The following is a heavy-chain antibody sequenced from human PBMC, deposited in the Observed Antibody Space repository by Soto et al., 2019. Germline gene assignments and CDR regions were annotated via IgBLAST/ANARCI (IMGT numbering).Heavy chain of an antibody. J-gene: IGHJ6*02. CDR1: GLIFSRYA. D-gene: IGHD2-21*02. Sequence: GGSLRLSXAATGLIFSRYAINWVRQAPGKGLEWVSGISGSGGNTYYADSVRGRFTVSRDNLKNTLYLQMNSLRVEDTAVYYCAKPYCGGDCYRVDYHSGMDVRGQGTTVTVSS. CDR2: ISGSGGNT. CDR3: AKPYCGGDCYRVDYHSGMDV. V-gene: IGHV3-23*01.